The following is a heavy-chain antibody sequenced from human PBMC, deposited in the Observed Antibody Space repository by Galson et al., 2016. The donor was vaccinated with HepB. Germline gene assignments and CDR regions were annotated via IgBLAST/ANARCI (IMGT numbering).Heavy chain of an antibody. Sequence: SETLSLTCTVSGGSISSYSWAWIRQSPGKGLEYIGYTFYSRTTTYTPSLKSRVTISMDTSKNQISLKLTSVTAADTAVYYCARGGSFYFYALDVWGQGTTVTVS. CDR1: GGSISSYS. CDR3: ARGGSFYFYALDV. J-gene: IGHJ6*02. V-gene: IGHV4-59*01. D-gene: IGHD1-26*01. CDR2: TFYSRTT.